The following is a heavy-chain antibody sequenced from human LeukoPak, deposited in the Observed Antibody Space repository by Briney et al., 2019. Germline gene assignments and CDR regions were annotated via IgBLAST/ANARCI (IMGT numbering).Heavy chain of an antibody. CDR2: IRYDGSNK. CDR3: ARDLGRGITGTHDY. D-gene: IGHD1-7*01. Sequence: GGSLRLSCAASGFTFSNYGMHWVRQAPGEGLEWVAFIRYDGSNKYYADSVKGRFTISRDNSKNTLYLQMNSLRAEDTALYYCARDLGRGITGTHDYWGQGTLVTVSS. J-gene: IGHJ4*02. V-gene: IGHV3-30*02. CDR1: GFTFSNYG.